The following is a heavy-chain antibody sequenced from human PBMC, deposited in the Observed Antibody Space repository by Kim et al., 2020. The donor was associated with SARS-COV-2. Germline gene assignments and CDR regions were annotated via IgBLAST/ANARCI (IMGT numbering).Heavy chain of an antibody. CDR1: GGSFSGYY. Sequence: SETLSLTCAVYGGSFSGYYWSWIRQPPGKGLEWIGEINHSGSTNYNPSLKSRVTISVDTSKNQFSLKLSSVTAADTAVYYCARGFPRGVRGVIITKFPNYFDYWGQGTLVTVSS. V-gene: IGHV4-34*01. J-gene: IGHJ4*02. CDR2: INHSGST. CDR3: ARGFPRGVRGVIITKFPNYFDY. D-gene: IGHD3-10*01.